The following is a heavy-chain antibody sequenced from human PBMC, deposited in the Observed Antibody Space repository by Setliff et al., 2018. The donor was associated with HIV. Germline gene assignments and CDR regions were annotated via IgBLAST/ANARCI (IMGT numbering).Heavy chain of an antibody. J-gene: IGHJ6*03. D-gene: IGHD3-22*01. V-gene: IGHV4-59*11. CDR2: VYYSGST. CDR1: DASISSHY. CDR3: ARGNYDTSDYYTNFYYYYMDV. Sequence: NPSETLSLTCTVSDASISSHYWSWIRQPPGKGLEWIGYVYYSGSTSYSPSLRGRVTMSVDPSKNQFSLKLNSVTAADTAIYYCARGNYDTSDYYTNFYYYYMDVWGKGTAVTSP.